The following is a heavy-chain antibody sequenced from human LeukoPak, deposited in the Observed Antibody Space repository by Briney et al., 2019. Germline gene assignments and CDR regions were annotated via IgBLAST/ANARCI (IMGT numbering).Heavy chain of an antibody. V-gene: IGHV3-20*04. J-gene: IGHJ6*03. D-gene: IGHD3-10*01. Sequence: GGSLRLSCAASGFTFDDYGMSWVRQAPGKGLEWVAGINWNGGSTNYADSVKGRFTISRDNAKNSLYLQMNSLRAEGTALYYCARGGSGSYYNYYYYYMDVWGKGTTVTVSS. CDR2: INWNGGST. CDR1: GFTFDDYG. CDR3: ARGGSGSYYNYYYYYMDV.